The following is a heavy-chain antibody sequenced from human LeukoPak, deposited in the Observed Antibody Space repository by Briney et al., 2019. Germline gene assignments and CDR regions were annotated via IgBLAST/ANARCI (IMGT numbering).Heavy chain of an antibody. CDR2: IYTSGST. CDR3: ARDEGWNRPYY. D-gene: IGHD1-1*01. Sequence: SETLSLTCTVSGDSISSYYWSWIRQPAGKGLEWIGRIYTSGSTNYNPSLKSRVSMSLDTSKNQPSLKLTSVTAADTAMYYCARDEGWNRPYYWGQGTLVTVSS. J-gene: IGHJ4*02. V-gene: IGHV4-4*07. CDR1: GDSISSYY.